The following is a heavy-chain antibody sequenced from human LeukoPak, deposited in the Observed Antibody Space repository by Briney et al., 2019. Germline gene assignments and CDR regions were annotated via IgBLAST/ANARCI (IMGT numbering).Heavy chain of an antibody. D-gene: IGHD2-15*01. CDR3: ARGASHCSGGSCYTNWYFDL. Sequence: ASAKVSCKASGYTFTSYGISWVRQAPGQGLEWMGWISAYNGNTNYAQKLQGRVTMTTDTSTSTAYKELRSLRSDDTAVYYCARGASHCSGGSCYTNWYFDLWGRGTLVTVSS. CDR2: ISAYNGNT. J-gene: IGHJ2*01. CDR1: GYTFTSYG. V-gene: IGHV1-18*01.